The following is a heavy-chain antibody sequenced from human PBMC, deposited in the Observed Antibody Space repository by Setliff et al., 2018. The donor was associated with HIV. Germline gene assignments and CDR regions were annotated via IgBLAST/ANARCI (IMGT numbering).Heavy chain of an antibody. V-gene: IGHV1-18*01. D-gene: IGHD2-15*01. CDR1: GYSFSTNG. CDR3: ARDPPVVVRHLFDL. Sequence: GASVKVSCKASGYSFSTNGISWVRQAPGQGLEWMRWISAYNGNTNYAQKFRGRVTMTTDTSTSTASMELRSLTSDDTAVYYCARDPPVVVRHLFDLWGQGTLVTVSS. J-gene: IGHJ4*02. CDR2: ISAYNGNT.